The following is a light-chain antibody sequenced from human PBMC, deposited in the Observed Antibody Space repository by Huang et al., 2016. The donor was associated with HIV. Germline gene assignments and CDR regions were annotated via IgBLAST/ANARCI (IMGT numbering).Light chain of an antibody. CDR3: LQHKNFHAPT. CDR2: GAS. V-gene: IGKV1-17*03. J-gene: IGKJ1*01. CDR1: QDIYNY. Sequence: DIQLTQSPSAMAASVGDRVIITCRATQDIYNYLAWFQQQPGKAPKRLIYGASSLQTGVPSRFSGSVSGTEFTLTINNLQPEDSATYFCLQHKNFHAPTFGQGTKVEIK.